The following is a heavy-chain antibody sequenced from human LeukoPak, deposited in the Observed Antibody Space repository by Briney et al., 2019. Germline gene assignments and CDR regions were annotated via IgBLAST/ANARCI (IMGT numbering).Heavy chain of an antibody. D-gene: IGHD4-17*01. J-gene: IGHJ4*02. CDR3: ARALTVTRDS. V-gene: IGHV4-38-2*02. CDR2: IYHSGST. Sequence: PSETLSLTCTVSGYSISSGYYWGWIRQPPGKGLEWIGSIYHSGSTYYNPSLKSRVTISVDTSKNQFSLKLSSVTAADTAVYYCARALTVTRDSWGQGTLVTVSS. CDR1: GYSISSGYY.